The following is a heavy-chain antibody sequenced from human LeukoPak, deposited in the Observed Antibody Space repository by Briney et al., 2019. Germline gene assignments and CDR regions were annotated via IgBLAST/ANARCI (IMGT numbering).Heavy chain of an antibody. V-gene: IGHV3-30-3*01. D-gene: IGHD6-6*01. CDR2: ISYDGSNK. J-gene: IGHJ3*02. Sequence: GRSLRLSCAASGFTFSSYAMHWVRQAPGKGLEWVAVISYDGSNKYYADSVKGRFTISRDNSKNTLYLQMNSLRAEDTAVYYCARAKLYDAFDIWGQGTMVTVSS. CDR3: ARAKLYDAFDI. CDR1: GFTFSSYA.